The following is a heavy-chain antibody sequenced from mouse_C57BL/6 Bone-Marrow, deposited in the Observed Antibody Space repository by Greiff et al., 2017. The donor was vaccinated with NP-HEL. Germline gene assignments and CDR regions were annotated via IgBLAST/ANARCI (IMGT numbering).Heavy chain of an antibody. CDR2: IDPETGGT. CDR1: GYTFTDYE. Sequence: QVQLQQSGAELVRPGASVTLSCKASGYTFTDYEMHWVKQTPVHGLEWIGAIDPETGGTAYNQKFKGKAILTADKSSSTAYMELRSLTSEDSAVYYYRPLYDYDAFHYFFYWGQGTTLTVSS. CDR3: RPLYDYDAFHYFFY. D-gene: IGHD2-4*01. J-gene: IGHJ2*01. V-gene: IGHV1-15*01.